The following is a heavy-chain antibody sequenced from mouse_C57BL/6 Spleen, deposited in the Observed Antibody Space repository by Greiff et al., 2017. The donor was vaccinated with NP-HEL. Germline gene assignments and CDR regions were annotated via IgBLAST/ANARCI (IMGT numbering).Heavy chain of an antibody. CDR3: AGGTEIGLGAMDY. J-gene: IGHJ4*01. D-gene: IGHD4-1*01. Sequence: QVQLKESGPGLVAPSQSLSITCIVSGFSLTSYAISWVRQPPGKGLEWLGVIWTGGGTNYNSALKSRLSISKDNSKSQVFLKMNSLQTDDTARYYCAGGTEIGLGAMDYWGQGTSVTVSS. V-gene: IGHV2-9-1*01. CDR1: GFSLTSYA. CDR2: IWTGGGT.